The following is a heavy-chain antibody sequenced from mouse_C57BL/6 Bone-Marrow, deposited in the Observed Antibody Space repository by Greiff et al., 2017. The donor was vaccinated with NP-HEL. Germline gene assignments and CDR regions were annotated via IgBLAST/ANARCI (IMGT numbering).Heavy chain of an antibody. Sequence: QVQLQQSGAELVKPGASVKLSCKASGYTFTSYWMHWVKQRPGQGLEWIGMIHPNSGSTNYNEKFKSKATLTVDKSSSTAYMQLSSLTSEDSAVYYCARGRDGELTHYWGQGTTLTVSS. D-gene: IGHD2-12*01. CDR3: ARGRDGELTHY. V-gene: IGHV1-64*01. CDR2: IHPNSGST. J-gene: IGHJ2*01. CDR1: GYTFTSYW.